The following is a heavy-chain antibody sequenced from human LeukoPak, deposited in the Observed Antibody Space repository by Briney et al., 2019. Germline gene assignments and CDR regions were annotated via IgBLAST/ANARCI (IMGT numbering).Heavy chain of an antibody. J-gene: IGHJ3*02. CDR3: AREKAGFDIPDPSGAFDI. D-gene: IGHD1-14*01. CDR1: GYTFTSYY. V-gene: IGHV1-46*01. Sequence: ASVKVSCKASGYTFTSYYMHWARQAPGQGLEWIGIINPSGGSTSYAQKFQGRVTMTRDMSTSTVYMELSSLRSEDKAVYYCAREKAGFDIPDPSGAFDIWGQGTMVTVSS. CDR2: INPSGGST.